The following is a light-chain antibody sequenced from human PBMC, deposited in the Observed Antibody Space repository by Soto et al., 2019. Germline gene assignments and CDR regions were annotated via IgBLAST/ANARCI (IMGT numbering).Light chain of an antibody. CDR1: SSDVVGYTY. J-gene: IGLJ1*01. V-gene: IGLV2-14*01. Sequence: QSVLTQPASVSGSPGQSITISCTGTSSDVVGYTYVSWYQQHPGKAPKLMIYEVSNRPSGVSNRFSGSKSGNTASLTISGLQAEDEADYYCSSYTSSSTLYVFGTGTKVTVL. CDR3: SSYTSSSTLYV. CDR2: EVS.